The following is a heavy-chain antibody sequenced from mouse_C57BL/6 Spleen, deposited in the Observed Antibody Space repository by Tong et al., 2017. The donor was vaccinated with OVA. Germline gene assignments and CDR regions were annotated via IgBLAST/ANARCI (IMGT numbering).Heavy chain of an antibody. CDR1: GFSLTGYG. Sequence: VQLKESGPGLVAPSQSLSITCTVSGFSLTGYGVNWVRQPPGKGLEWLGMIWGDGSTDYNSALKSRLSISKDNSKSQVFLKMNSLQTDDTARYYCARDYDYDEGYAMDYWGKGTSVTVSS. CDR2: IWGDGST. V-gene: IGHV2-6-7*01. CDR3: ARDYDYDEGYAMDY. J-gene: IGHJ4*01. D-gene: IGHD2-4*01.